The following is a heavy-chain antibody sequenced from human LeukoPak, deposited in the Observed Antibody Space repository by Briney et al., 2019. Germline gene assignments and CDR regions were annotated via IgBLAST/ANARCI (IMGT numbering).Heavy chain of an antibody. CDR1: GGSISSSNW. J-gene: IGHJ4*02. CDR2: IYHSGST. D-gene: IGHD4-17*01. Sequence: SETLSLTCAVSGGSISSSNWWSWVRQPPGKGLEWIGEIYHSGSTNYNPSLKSRVTISVDKSKNQFSLKLSSVTAADTAVYYCARKAYGDSRTFDYWGQRTLVTVSS. V-gene: IGHV4-4*02. CDR3: ARKAYGDSRTFDY.